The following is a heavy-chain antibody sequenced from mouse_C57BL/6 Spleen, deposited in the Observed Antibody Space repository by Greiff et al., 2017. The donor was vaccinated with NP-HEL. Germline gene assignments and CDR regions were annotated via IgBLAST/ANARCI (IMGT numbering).Heavy chain of an antibody. V-gene: IGHV5-4*01. J-gene: IGHJ2*01. CDR2: ISDGGSYT. CDR1: GFTFSSYA. CDR3: ARDNDGLDY. Sequence: EVKLVESGGGLVKPGGSLKLSCAASGFTFSSYAMSWVRQTPEKRLEWVATISDGGSYTYYPDNVKGRFTISRDNAKNNLYLQMSHLKSEDTAMYYCARDNDGLDYWPQGTTRTVSS. D-gene: IGHD2-3*01.